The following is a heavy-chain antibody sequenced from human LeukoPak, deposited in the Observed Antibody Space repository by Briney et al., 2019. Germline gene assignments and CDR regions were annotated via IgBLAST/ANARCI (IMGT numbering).Heavy chain of an antibody. CDR3: ARDRNGALTLDY. Sequence: GGSLRLSCAASGFTFSSYAMSWVRQAPGKGLEWVSTISGSGGSTYYADSVKGRFTISRDNSKNTLYLQMNSLRAEDTAVYYCARDRNGALTLDYWGQGTLVTVSS. CDR1: GFTFSSYA. D-gene: IGHD1-1*01. CDR2: ISGSGGST. V-gene: IGHV3-23*01. J-gene: IGHJ4*02.